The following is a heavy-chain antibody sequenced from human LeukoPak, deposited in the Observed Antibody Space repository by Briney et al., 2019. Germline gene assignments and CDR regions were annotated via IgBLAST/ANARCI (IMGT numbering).Heavy chain of an antibody. Sequence: GGSLRLSCAASGFTFSSHWMHWVRHVPGKGLVWVARIINDGSSTSYADSVKGRFTISRDNVKNTLYLQMNSLTAEDTVVYYCARSGAPIDYWGQGTLVTVSS. CDR1: GFTFSSHW. CDR3: ARSGAPIDY. CDR2: IINDGSST. V-gene: IGHV3-74*01. J-gene: IGHJ4*02.